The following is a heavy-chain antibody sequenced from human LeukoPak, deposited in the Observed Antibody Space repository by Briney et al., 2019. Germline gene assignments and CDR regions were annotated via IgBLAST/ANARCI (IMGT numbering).Heavy chain of an antibody. J-gene: IGHJ5*02. CDR3: VRETRYCSGGSCNPPENEAFDP. V-gene: IGHV1-18*01. CDR1: GYTFPSYG. CDR2: ISGYNGNT. Sequence: GASLKVSCKASGYTFPSYGISWVRQTPGQGLEWMGWISGYNGNTNYAQKVQGRVSLTTDTTTITAYMELRSLTSDDTAVYYCVRETRYCSGGSCNPPENEAFDPWGQGTLVTVSS. D-gene: IGHD2-15*01.